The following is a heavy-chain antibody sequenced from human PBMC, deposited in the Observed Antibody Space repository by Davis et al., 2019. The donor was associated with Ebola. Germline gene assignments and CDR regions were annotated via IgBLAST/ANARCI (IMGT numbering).Heavy chain of an antibody. CDR3: VKGAATGTTYYYGSGSYAFDI. D-gene: IGHD3-10*01. CDR1: GFTFSSYA. CDR2: ISSNGGST. V-gene: IGHV3-64D*08. Sequence: PGGSLRLSCSASGFTFSSYAMHWVRQAPGKGLEYVSAISSNGGSTYYADSVKGRFTISRDNSKNTLYLQMSSLRAEDTALYYCVKGAATGTTYYYGSGSYAFDIWGQGTMVTVSS. J-gene: IGHJ3*02.